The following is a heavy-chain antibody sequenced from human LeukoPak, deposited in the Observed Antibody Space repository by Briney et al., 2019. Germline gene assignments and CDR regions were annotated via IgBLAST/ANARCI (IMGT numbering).Heavy chain of an antibody. CDR3: ARDMGSGSNYYYYGMDV. Sequence: GASVKVSCKASGYTFTSYGISWVRQAPGQGLEWMGWISVYNGNTNYAQKLQGRVTMTTDTSTSTAYMELRSLRSDDTAVYYCARDMGSGSNYYYYGMDVWGQGTTVTVSS. CDR1: GYTFTSYG. D-gene: IGHD3-3*01. CDR2: ISVYNGNT. V-gene: IGHV1-18*01. J-gene: IGHJ6*02.